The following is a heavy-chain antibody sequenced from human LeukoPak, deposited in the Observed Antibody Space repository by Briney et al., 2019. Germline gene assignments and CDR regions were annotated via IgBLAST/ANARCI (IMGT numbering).Heavy chain of an antibody. Sequence: GGSLRLSCAASGFTFSSYGIHWVRQAPGKGLEWVAFIRYDGSDKYYADSVKGRFTISRDNSKNTLYLQMNSLRAEDTAVYYCAKDPHYYGSGSYYKAVDYWGQGTLVTVSS. D-gene: IGHD3-10*01. CDR3: AKDPHYYGSGSYYKAVDY. V-gene: IGHV3-30*02. J-gene: IGHJ4*02. CDR1: GFTFSSYG. CDR2: IRYDGSDK.